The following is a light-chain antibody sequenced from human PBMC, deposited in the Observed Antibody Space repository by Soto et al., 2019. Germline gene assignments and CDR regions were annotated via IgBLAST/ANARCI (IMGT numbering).Light chain of an antibody. CDR3: QHYNSYSEA. J-gene: IGKJ1*01. CDR2: KAS. V-gene: IGKV2-28*01. Sequence: DIVMTQSPLSLPVTPGEPASISCRSSQSLLHSNGYNYLDWYLQKPRQSXQLXIYKASSLRSGVPSRFSGSGSGTEGTITISSLQPDDFETYDCQHYNSYSEAFGQGTKVDIK. CDR1: QSLLHSNGYNY.